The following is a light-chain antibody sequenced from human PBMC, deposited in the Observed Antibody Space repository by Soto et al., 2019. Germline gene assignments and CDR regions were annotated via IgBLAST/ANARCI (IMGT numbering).Light chain of an antibody. J-gene: IGLJ1*01. CDR2: EVS. V-gene: IGLV2-8*01. Sequence: QSALTQPPSASGSPGQSVTISCTGTSSDVGGYNYVSWYQQHPGKAPKLMIYEVSKRPSGVPDRFSGSKSGNTASLTVSGLQAEDEDDYYCSSYAGSNINYVFGTGTKLTVL. CDR1: SSDVGGYNY. CDR3: SSYAGSNINYV.